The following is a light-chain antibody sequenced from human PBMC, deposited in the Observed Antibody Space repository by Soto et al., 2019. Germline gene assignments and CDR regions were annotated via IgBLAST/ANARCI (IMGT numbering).Light chain of an antibody. CDR1: SSDIGGYNY. J-gene: IGLJ2*01. Sequence: QSALTQPASVSGSPGQSITISCTGASSDIGGYNYVSWYQQHPGKAPKFMIYEVSNRPSGVSDRFSGSKSGNTASLTISGLQAEDEAHDYCSSYTSSNTPYVIFGGGTKVTVL. V-gene: IGLV2-14*01. CDR2: EVS. CDR3: SSYTSSNTPYVI.